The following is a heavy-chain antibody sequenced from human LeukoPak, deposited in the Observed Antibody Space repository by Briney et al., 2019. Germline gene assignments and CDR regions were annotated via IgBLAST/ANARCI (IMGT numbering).Heavy chain of an antibody. CDR1: GFTFSSYA. Sequence: GGSLRLSCAASGFTFSSYAMSWVRQAPGKGLEWVSDIDGSGVTTYYADSVKGRFTISRDNSKNTLYLQMNSLRAEDTAVYYCAKDTQRGSYGYWGQGTLVTVSS. D-gene: IGHD1-26*01. J-gene: IGHJ4*02. CDR2: IDGSGVTT. V-gene: IGHV3-23*01. CDR3: AKDTQRGSYGY.